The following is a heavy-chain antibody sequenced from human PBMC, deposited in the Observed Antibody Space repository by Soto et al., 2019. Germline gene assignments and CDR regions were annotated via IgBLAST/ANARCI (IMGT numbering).Heavy chain of an antibody. J-gene: IGHJ6*03. V-gene: IGHV1-2*04. CDR2: INPNSGGT. CDR3: ARGGNIVSTIDHYYYYMYV. CDR1: GYTFTGYY. Sequence: ASVKVSCKASGYTFTGYYMHWVRQAPGQGLEWMGWINPNSGGTNYAQKFQGWVTMTRDTSISTAYMELSRLRSDDTAVYYCARGGNIVSTIDHYYYYMYVCGKGTTVPVSS. D-gene: IGHD5-12*01.